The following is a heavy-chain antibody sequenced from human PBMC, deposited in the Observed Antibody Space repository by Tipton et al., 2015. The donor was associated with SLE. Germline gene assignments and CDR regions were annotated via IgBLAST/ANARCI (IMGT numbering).Heavy chain of an antibody. CDR3: ARDRGRGAFDI. CDR2: SGST. Sequence: TLSLTCSVSGVSISSYYWSWIRQPPGKGLEWIGYSGSTNYNPSLQSRVTISVDTSKNQFSLQLNSVTPEDTAVYYCARDRGRGAFDIWGQGTMVTVSS. CDR1: GVSISSYY. J-gene: IGHJ3*02. V-gene: IGHV4-59*12. D-gene: IGHD3-10*01.